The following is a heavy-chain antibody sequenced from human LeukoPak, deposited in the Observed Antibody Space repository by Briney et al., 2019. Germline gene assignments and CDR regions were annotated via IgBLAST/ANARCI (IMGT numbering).Heavy chain of an antibody. CDR3: AFLRAEGGIRYSDWSIWE. V-gene: IGHV3-23*01. J-gene: IGHJ4*02. Sequence: GGSLRLCCAASGLAFSRYGMSWVRQAPGKGLEGVSGISGSGGSIYYADSVKGRFTISRDNSKNTLYLQMNSLRAGDTAVYYCAFLRAEGGIRYSDWSIWEWGQGTLVSVSS. D-gene: IGHD3-9*01. CDR1: GLAFSRYG. CDR2: ISGSGGSI.